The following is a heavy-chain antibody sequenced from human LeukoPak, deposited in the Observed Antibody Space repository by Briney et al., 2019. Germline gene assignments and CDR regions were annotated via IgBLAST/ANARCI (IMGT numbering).Heavy chain of an antibody. Sequence: PSETLSLTCTVSGASISSGRNYWGWLRQSPGKGLEWIASIYSSGNTYYSPSRQSRVSVSVDTSKNQFSVRLSSLTAADTAVYYCARHLSGTTMAHYFDHWGQGTVVTVSS. J-gene: IGHJ4*02. CDR3: ARHLSGTTMAHYFDH. D-gene: IGHD1-1*01. CDR2: IYSSGNT. V-gene: IGHV4-39*01. CDR1: GASISSGRNY.